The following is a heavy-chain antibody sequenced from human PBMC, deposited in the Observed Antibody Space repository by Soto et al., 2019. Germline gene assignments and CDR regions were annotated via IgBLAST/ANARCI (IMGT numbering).Heavy chain of an antibody. D-gene: IGHD5-12*01. CDR3: ARRQSAYEGYY. CDR1: GFTFSNYW. Sequence: GGSLRLSCVASGFTFSNYWMSWVRQAPGKGLEWVANIKQDGSEKYYVDSVKGRFTISRDNAKNSLYLQMNSLGADDTAVYYCARRQSAYEGYYWGQGSLVTVSS. CDR2: IKQDGSEK. V-gene: IGHV3-7*01. J-gene: IGHJ4*02.